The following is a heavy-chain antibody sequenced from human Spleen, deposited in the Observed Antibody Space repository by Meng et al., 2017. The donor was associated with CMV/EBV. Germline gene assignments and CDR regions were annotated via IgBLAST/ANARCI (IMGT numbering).Heavy chain of an antibody. D-gene: IGHD3-16*01. J-gene: IGHJ4*02. Sequence: LKISCAASGFTFSDHYMSWIRQAPGKGLEWLSYISGSSSTIYEANSVKRRFTVSRDNAKKSLYLQMNSLRAEDTAVYYCARDLGVNDYFDYWGQGTLVTVSS. CDR3: ARDLGVNDYFDY. CDR1: GFTFSDHY. CDR2: ISGSSSTI. V-gene: IGHV3-11*01.